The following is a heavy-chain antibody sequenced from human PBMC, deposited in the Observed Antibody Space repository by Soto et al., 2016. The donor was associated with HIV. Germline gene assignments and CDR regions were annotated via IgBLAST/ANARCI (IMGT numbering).Heavy chain of an antibody. CDR2: VRTKAANTAT. V-gene: IGHV3-73*01. J-gene: IGHJ5*02. D-gene: IGHD1-26*01. CDR1: GFIFSDCA. Sequence: EVQLVESGGGLVQPGGSLKLSCAVSGFIFSDCAIHWVRQASGKGLEWVGVVRTKAANTATEYAASVKGRFTISRDDSENTAYLQMNNLKTEATAMYYCTRDSGTYNWLDPWGQGTLVTVSS. CDR3: TRDSGTYNWLDP.